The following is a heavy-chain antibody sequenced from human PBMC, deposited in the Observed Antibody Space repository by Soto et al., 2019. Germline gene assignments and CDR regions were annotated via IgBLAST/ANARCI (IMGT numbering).Heavy chain of an antibody. CDR3: AREDILGARSFDY. D-gene: IGHD1-26*01. V-gene: IGHV3-48*02. CDR2: ISSLSSPR. J-gene: IGHJ4*02. CDR1: GFTFSGYS. Sequence: HPGGSLRLSCAASGFTFSGYSMNWVRQAPGKGLEWVSYISSLSSPRYYAESVEGRFIISRDNAKNSLYPQMNSLRDEDTAVYFCAREDILGARSFDYWGQGALVTVSS.